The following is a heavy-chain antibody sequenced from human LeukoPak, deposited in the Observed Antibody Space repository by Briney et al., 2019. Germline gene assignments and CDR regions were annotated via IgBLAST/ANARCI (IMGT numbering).Heavy chain of an antibody. Sequence: SVKVSCKASGGTFSSYAISWVRQAPGQGLEWMGRIIPIFGTANYAQKFQGRVTITTDESTSTAYMELSSLRSEDTAVYYCERDSYYGRPFDYWGQGTLVTVSS. CDR1: GGTFSSYA. V-gene: IGHV1-69*05. CDR2: IIPIFGTA. D-gene: IGHD4-17*01. CDR3: ERDSYYGRPFDY. J-gene: IGHJ4*02.